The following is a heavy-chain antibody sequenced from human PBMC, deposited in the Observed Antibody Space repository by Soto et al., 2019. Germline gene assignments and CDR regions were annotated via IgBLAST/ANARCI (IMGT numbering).Heavy chain of an antibody. CDR3: ARDLEGLEGRGRNKPYYYMDV. D-gene: IGHD3-3*01. CDR1: GYTFTSYA. CDR2: INAGNGNT. V-gene: IGHV1-3*01. J-gene: IGHJ6*03. Sequence: ASVKVSCKASGYTFTSYAMHWVRQAPGQRLEWMGWINAGNGNTKYSQKFQGRVTITRDTSASTAYMELSSLRSEDTAVYYCARDLEGLEGRGRNKPYYYMDVWGKGTTVTVSS.